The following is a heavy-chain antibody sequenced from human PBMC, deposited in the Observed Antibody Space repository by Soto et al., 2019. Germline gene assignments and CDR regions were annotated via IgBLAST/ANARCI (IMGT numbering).Heavy chain of an antibody. CDR3: AKDSSGYFNWFDP. Sequence: PGGSLRLSCAASGVTFSSYGMHWVRQAPGKGLEWVAVISYDGSNKYYADSVKGRFTISRDNSKNTLYLQMNSLRAEDTAVYYCAKDSSGYFNWFDPWGQGTLVTVSS. CDR2: ISYDGSNK. D-gene: IGHD3-22*01. CDR1: GVTFSSYG. J-gene: IGHJ5*02. V-gene: IGHV3-30*18.